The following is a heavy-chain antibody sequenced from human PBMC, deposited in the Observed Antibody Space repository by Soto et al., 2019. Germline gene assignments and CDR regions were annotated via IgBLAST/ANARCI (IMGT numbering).Heavy chain of an antibody. Sequence: QVQLVQSGAEVKKPGASVKVSCKASGYTFTSYGISWVRQAPGQGREWMGWISAYNGNTNYAQRLHGRVTMTTDTSTSTADMELRRLRSDETAVYYCARGLNYDFWSGWGSEYYYSGMDVWGQGTTVTVSS. J-gene: IGHJ6*02. D-gene: IGHD3-3*01. CDR1: GYTFTSYG. CDR3: ARGLNYDFWSGWGSEYYYSGMDV. CDR2: ISAYNGNT. V-gene: IGHV1-18*01.